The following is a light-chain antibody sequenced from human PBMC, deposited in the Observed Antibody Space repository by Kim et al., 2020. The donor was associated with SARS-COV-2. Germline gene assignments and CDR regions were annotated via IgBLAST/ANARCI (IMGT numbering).Light chain of an antibody. V-gene: IGKV3-20*01. CDR2: GAS. Sequence: PGERATLSCRASRSVSRNSLAWYQKKPCQAPRILIYGASSRATVVPDRFSGSRSVADITLPITRLASDNFAVYFCQQYDNSLLTFGVGAKV. CDR3: QQYDNSLLT. CDR1: RSVSRNS. J-gene: IGKJ4*01.